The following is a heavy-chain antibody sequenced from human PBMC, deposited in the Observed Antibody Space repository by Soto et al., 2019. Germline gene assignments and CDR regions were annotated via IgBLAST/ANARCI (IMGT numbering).Heavy chain of an antibody. J-gene: IGHJ4*02. Sequence: EVQLLESGGGLVQPGGSLRLSCAASGFTFSSYAMRWVRQAPVKGLEWVSAISGSGGSTYYADSVKGRFTISRDNSKNTLYLQMNSLRAEDTAVYYCARRGSGSDYDYWGQGTLVTVFS. CDR3: ARRGSGSDYDY. CDR1: GFTFSSYA. V-gene: IGHV3-23*01. CDR2: ISGSGGST. D-gene: IGHD1-26*01.